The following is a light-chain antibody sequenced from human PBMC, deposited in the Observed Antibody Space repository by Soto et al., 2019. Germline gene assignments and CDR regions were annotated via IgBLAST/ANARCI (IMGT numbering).Light chain of an antibody. CDR2: EVS. J-gene: IGLJ1*01. V-gene: IGLV2-14*01. CDR1: SSDIGGYNY. Sequence: VLTQPASVSGSPGQSITISCAGTSSDIGGYNYVSWYQQHPGKAPKVMIYEVSNRPSGVSNRFSGSKSGNTASLTISGLQAEDEADYYCSSFTITSTLYVFGSGTNVTVL. CDR3: SSFTITSTLYV.